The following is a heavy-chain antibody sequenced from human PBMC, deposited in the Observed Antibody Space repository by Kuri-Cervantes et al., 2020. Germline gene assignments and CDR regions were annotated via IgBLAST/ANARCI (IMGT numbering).Heavy chain of an antibody. Sequence: GSLRLSCAVYGRSFSGYYWSWIRQPPGKGLEWIGEINHSGSTNYNPSLKSRVTISVDTSKNQFSLKLSSVTAADTAVYYCARGSIAAAGTSTFDYWGQGTLVTVSS. CDR3: ARGSIAAAGTSTFDY. CDR2: INHSGST. V-gene: IGHV4-34*01. D-gene: IGHD6-13*01. CDR1: GRSFSGYY. J-gene: IGHJ4*02.